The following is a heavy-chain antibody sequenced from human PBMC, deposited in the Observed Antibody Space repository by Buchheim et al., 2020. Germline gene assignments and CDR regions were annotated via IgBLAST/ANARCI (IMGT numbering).Heavy chain of an antibody. D-gene: IGHD2-8*02. V-gene: IGHV3-20*04. CDR1: GFTFSSNA. Sequence: VQLVESGGGVVQPGRSLRLSCAASGFTFSSNAIHWVRQAPGKGLEWVANINWSGQITPYAESVRGRFSISRDNAKNSLYLQMNSLRAEDTALYYCARVPGTGLKAAFDYWGQGTL. CDR3: ARVPGTGLKAAFDY. CDR2: INWSGQIT. J-gene: IGHJ4*02.